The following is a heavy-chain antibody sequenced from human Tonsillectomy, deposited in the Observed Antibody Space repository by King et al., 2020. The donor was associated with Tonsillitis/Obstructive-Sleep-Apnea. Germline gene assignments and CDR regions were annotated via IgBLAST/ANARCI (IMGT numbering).Heavy chain of an antibody. D-gene: IGHD3-22*01. Sequence: QVQLVESGAEVKKPGSSVKVSCKASGGTFSSYAISWVRQAPGQGLEWMGRIIPILGIANYAQKFQDRVTITADKSTSTAYMELSSLRSEDTAVYYCARDSYYDSSGYTYFDYWGQGTLVTVSS. CDR1: GGTFSSYA. V-gene: IGHV1-69*09. CDR2: IIPILGIA. J-gene: IGHJ4*02. CDR3: ARDSYYDSSGYTYFDY.